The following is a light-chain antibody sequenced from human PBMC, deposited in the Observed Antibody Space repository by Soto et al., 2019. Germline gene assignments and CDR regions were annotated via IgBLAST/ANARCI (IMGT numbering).Light chain of an antibody. CDR1: QSVTYY. CDR3: QQHNNWPAIT. J-gene: IGKJ5*01. Sequence: ETVLTQSPATLSSSPGERVTLSCRATQSVTYYLAWYQQKPGQAPRLLIYGASTRATGIPARFSGSGSGTDFTLTISSLQSEDFAVYYCQQHNNWPAITFGQGTRLE. CDR2: GAS. V-gene: IGKV3D-15*01.